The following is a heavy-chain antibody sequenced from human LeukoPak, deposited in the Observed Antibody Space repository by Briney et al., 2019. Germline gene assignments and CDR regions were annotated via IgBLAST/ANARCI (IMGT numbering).Heavy chain of an antibody. CDR2: IRYDGSNK. J-gene: IGHJ4*02. V-gene: IGHV3-30*02. Sequence: GGSLRLSCAASGFTFSSYGMHWVRQAPGKGLEWVAFIRYDGSNKYYADSVKGRFTISRDNSKNTLYLQMNSLRAEDTAVYYCARSADSSSWYYFDYWGQGTLVTVSS. D-gene: IGHD6-13*01. CDR1: GFTFSSYG. CDR3: ARSADSSSWYYFDY.